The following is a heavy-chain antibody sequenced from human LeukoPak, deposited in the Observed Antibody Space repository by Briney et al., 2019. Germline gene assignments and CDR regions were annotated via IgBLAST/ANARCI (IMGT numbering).Heavy chain of an antibody. CDR3: ARDLTVTIENALDY. J-gene: IGHJ4*02. V-gene: IGHV1-69*01. CDR2: IIPIFGTA. D-gene: IGHD4-17*01. CDR1: GGTFSSYA. Sequence: SVKVSCKASGGTFSSYAISWVRPAPGQGLEWMGGIIPIFGTANYAQKFQGRVTITADESTSTAYMELSSLRSEDTAVYYCARDLTVTIENALDYWGQGTLVTVSS.